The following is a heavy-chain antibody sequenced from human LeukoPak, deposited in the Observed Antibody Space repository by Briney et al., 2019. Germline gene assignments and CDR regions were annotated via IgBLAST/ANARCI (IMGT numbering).Heavy chain of an antibody. D-gene: IGHD6-19*01. CDR2: ISAYNGNT. J-gene: IGHJ4*02. CDR3: ARDGEGDRGYSSGWYAGYFDY. Sequence: GASVKVSCKASGYTFTSYGISWVRQAPGQGLEWMGWISAYNGNTNYAQKLQGRVTMTTDTSTSTAYMELRSLRSDDTAVYYCARDGEGDRGYSSGWYAGYFDYWGQGTLVTVSS. CDR1: GYTFTSYG. V-gene: IGHV1-18*01.